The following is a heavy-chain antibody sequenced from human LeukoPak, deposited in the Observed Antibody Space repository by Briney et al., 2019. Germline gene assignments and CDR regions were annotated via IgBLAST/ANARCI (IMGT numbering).Heavy chain of an antibody. D-gene: IGHD4-11*01. CDR1: GFTFSSYS. J-gene: IGHJ4*02. CDR3: AREVVYSNYAFDY. Sequence: GGSLRPSCAASGFTFSSYSMNWVRQAPGKGLEWVSSISSSSSYIYYADSVKGRFTISRDNAKNSLYLQMNSLRAEDTAVYYCAREVVYSNYAFDYWGQGTLVTVSS. CDR2: ISSSSSYI. V-gene: IGHV3-21*01.